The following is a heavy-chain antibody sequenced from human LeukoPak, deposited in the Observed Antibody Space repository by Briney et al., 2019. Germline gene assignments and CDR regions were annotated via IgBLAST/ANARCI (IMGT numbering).Heavy chain of an antibody. V-gene: IGHV3-53*01. Sequence: GGSLRLSCAASGFIVSNNYMSWVRQAPGKGLEWVSVIFSGGSTYYADSVKGRFTISSDNAANSLYLQMNSLRAEDTAVYYCATYYDFWSGSHYFDYWGQGTLVTVSS. CDR3: ATYYDFWSGSHYFDY. CDR2: IFSGGST. J-gene: IGHJ4*02. CDR1: GFIVSNNY. D-gene: IGHD3-3*01.